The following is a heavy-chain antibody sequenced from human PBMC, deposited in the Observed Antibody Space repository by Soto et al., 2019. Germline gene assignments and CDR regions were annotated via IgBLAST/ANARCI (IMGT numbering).Heavy chain of an antibody. D-gene: IGHD4-17*01. V-gene: IGHV4-38-2*01. CDR2: IYHSGST. Sequence: SESLSLTCAVSGYSISGGYYLVWIRQPPGKGLEWIGSIYHSGSTYYNPSLKSRVTISVDTSKNQFSLKLSSVTAADTAMYYCARGTTVLDYWGQGTLVTVSS. CDR3: ARGTTVLDY. J-gene: IGHJ4*02. CDR1: GYSISGGYY.